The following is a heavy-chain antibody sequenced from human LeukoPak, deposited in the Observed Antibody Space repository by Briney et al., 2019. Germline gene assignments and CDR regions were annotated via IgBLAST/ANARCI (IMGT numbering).Heavy chain of an antibody. V-gene: IGHV1-18*01. CDR1: GYTFTSYG. J-gene: IGHJ4*02. CDR2: ISTYNGNT. Sequence: ASVKVSSKASGYTFTSYGISWVRQAPGQGLEWMGWISTYNGNTDFAQKLQGRVTMTTDTSTSTAYMELRNLRSDDTAVYYCARITQTDYDFDYWGQGTLVIVSS. CDR3: ARITQTDYDFDY. D-gene: IGHD4-17*01.